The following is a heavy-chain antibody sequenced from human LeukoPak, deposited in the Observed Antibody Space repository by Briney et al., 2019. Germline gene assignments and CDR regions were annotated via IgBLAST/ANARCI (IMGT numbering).Heavy chain of an antibody. V-gene: IGHV3-53*01. CDR1: GFTVGTNY. CDR3: ARVPYGNYHYYYMDV. Sequence: GGSLRLSCAASGFTVGTNYMSWVRQAPGKGLEWVSLIYSGSSTYYANSVRGRFTISRDNSKNTVYLQMNSLRAEDTAVYYCARVPYGNYHYYYMDVWGKGTTVTVSS. D-gene: IGHD3-10*01. CDR2: IYSGSST. J-gene: IGHJ6*03.